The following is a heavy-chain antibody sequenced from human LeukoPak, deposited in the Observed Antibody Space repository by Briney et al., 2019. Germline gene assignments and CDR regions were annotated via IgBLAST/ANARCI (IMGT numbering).Heavy chain of an antibody. J-gene: IGHJ6*03. D-gene: IGHD3-10*01. CDR3: ARNRWSGEYESRSYYYYYYMDV. CDR2: INPNSGGT. CDR1: GYTFTGYY. V-gene: IGHV1-2*02. Sequence: ASVKVSCKASGYTFTGYYMHWVRQAPGQGLEWMGWINPNSGGTNYAQKFQGRVTMTRDTSISTAYMELSRLRSDDTAVYYCARNRWSGEYESRSYYYYYYMDVWGQGTLVTVSS.